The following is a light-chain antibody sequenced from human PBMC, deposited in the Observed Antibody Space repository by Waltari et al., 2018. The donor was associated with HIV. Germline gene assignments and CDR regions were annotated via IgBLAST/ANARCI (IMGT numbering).Light chain of an antibody. CDR2: RNN. CDR3: DAWDESLSGRV. Sequence: QSVLTQPPSASGTPGQRVTISCSGSRSNIGNNDVYWFQQLPGTAPKLLIYRNNQRPSGVPDRFTGSKSGTSVSLAISGLRSEDEADYYCDAWDESLSGRVFGGGTKLTVL. V-gene: IGLV1-47*01. CDR1: RSNIGNND. J-gene: IGLJ3*02.